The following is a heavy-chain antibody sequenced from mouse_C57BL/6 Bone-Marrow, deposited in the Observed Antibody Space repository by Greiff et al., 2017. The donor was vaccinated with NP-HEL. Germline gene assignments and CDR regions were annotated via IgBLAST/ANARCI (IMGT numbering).Heavy chain of an antibody. J-gene: IGHJ1*03. CDR2: IDPETGGT. CDR1: GFTFTDYE. D-gene: IGHD1-1*01. V-gene: IGHV1-15*01. CDR3: TRCPYGRSHWYFDV. Sequence: VKLMESGAELVRPGASVTLSCTASGFTFTDYEMHWVKQTPVHGLEWIGAIDPETGGTAYNQKFKGKAILTADKSSSTAYMELRSLTSEDSAVYYCTRCPYGRSHWYFDVWGTGTTVTVSS.